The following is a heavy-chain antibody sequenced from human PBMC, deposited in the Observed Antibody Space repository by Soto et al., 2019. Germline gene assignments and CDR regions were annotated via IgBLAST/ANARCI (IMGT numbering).Heavy chain of an antibody. CDR1: DESFGGYY. Sequence: SQALSITCAVHDESFGGYYWTWIRQPPGTGLEWIGEINHSGSTNYNPSLKSRVTISVDTSKNQFSLKLTSVTAADTAVYYGARDKEIGLFDYWGQGTLVIVS. CDR3: ARDKEIGLFDY. CDR2: INHSGST. V-gene: IGHV4-34*01. J-gene: IGHJ4*02.